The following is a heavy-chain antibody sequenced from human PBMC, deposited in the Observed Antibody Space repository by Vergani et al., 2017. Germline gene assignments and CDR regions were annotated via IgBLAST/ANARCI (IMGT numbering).Heavy chain of an antibody. CDR2: FDPADGET. CDR3: ARTPLGYGGLFDY. Sequence: QVQLVQSGAEVKKPGASVKVSCKASGYTFTSYAMNWVRQAPGQGLEWLGGFDPADGETIYAEKFQGRVTMTEDTSTDTAYRWLSSLRSEDTAVYYCARTPLGYGGLFDYWGQGTLVTVSS. J-gene: IGHJ4*02. V-gene: IGHV1-24*01. D-gene: IGHD4-23*01. CDR1: GYTFTSYA.